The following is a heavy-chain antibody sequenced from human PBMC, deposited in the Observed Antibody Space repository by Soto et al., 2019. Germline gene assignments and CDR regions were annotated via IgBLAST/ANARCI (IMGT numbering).Heavy chain of an antibody. CDR2: INSDGSST. Sequence: PGGSVRRSCAACGFTFSSYWMHWVRQAPGKGLVWVSRINSDGSSTSCADSVKGRFTISRDNAKNTLYLQINSLRDEDTAVYYYARNQDYTMDVCGKWAPVTVS. V-gene: IGHV3-74*01. D-gene: IGHD3-16*01. J-gene: IGHJ6*03. CDR3: ARNQDYTMDV. CDR1: GFTFSSYW.